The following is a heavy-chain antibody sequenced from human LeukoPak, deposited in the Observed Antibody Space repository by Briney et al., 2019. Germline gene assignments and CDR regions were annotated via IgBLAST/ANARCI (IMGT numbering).Heavy chain of an antibody. D-gene: IGHD1-14*01. J-gene: IGHJ3*02. Sequence: PGGSLKLSCAASGITFSGSAMHWVRQASGKGLEWVGRIRSKANSYATAYAASVKGRFTISRDDSKNTAYLQMNSLKTEDTAVYYCTTYSPGDAFDIWGQGTMVTVSS. V-gene: IGHV3-73*01. CDR2: IRSKANSYAT. CDR1: GITFSGSA. CDR3: TTYSPGDAFDI.